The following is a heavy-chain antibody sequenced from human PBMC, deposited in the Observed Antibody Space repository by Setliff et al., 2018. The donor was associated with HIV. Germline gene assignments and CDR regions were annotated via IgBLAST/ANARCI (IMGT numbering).Heavy chain of an antibody. D-gene: IGHD1-1*01. Sequence: ETLSLTCTVSGGSISSHYWSWIRQPPGKGLEWIGSIYYSGSTNYNPSLKSRVTISVDTSKNQFSLMLGSMTAADTAVYYCARERLSRLGFDYWGQGTLVTVSS. V-gene: IGHV4-59*11. J-gene: IGHJ4*02. CDR1: GGSISSHY. CDR3: ARERLSRLGFDY. CDR2: IYYSGST.